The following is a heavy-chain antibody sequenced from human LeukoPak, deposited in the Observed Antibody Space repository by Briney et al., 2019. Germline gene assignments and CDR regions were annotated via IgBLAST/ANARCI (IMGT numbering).Heavy chain of an antibody. CDR2: ISGSDDST. CDR1: GFTFSSYA. V-gene: IGHV3-23*01. D-gene: IGHD6-13*01. CDR3: AKAGHSSSWAWADY. Sequence: PGGSLRLSCAASGFTFSSYAISWVRQAPGKGLKWVSVISGSDDSTYYADSVKGRFTISRDNSKNTLFLQMNSVRAEDTALYYCAKAGHSSSWAWADYWGQGTLVTVSS. J-gene: IGHJ4*02.